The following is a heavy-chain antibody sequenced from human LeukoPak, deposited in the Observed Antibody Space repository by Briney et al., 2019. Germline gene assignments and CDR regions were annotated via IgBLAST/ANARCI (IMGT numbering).Heavy chain of an antibody. Sequence: SETLSLTCAVYGGSFSGYYWSWIRQPPGKGLEWIGEINHSGSTNYNPSLKSRVTISVDTSKNQFSLKLSSVTAADAAVYYCASCSSTSCCIGKYMDVWGKGTTVTVSS. J-gene: IGHJ6*03. CDR1: GGSFSGYY. CDR3: ASCSSTSCCIGKYMDV. D-gene: IGHD2-2*01. V-gene: IGHV4-34*01. CDR2: INHSGST.